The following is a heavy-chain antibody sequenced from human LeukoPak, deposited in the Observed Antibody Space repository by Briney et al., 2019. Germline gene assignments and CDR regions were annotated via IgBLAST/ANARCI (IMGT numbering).Heavy chain of an antibody. CDR2: IYPGDSDT. Sequence: GESLKISCQGSGYSFTTYWIGWVRHMPGKGLEWMGIIYPGDSDTRYSPSFQGQVTISADKSISTAYLQWNSLKASDTAMYYCARRDGYGAYDIWGQGTMVTVSS. J-gene: IGHJ3*02. D-gene: IGHD5-24*01. CDR1: GYSFTTYW. CDR3: ARRDGYGAYDI. V-gene: IGHV5-51*01.